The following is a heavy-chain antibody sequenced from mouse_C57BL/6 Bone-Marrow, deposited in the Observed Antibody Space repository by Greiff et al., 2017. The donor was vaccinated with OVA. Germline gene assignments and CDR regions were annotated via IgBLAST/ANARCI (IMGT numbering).Heavy chain of an antibody. D-gene: IGHD1-1*01. CDR3: ARDGNYYGSCYAMDY. V-gene: IGHV5-4*01. Sequence: EVKLVESGGGLVKPGGSLKLSCAASGFTFSSYAMSWVRQTPEKRLEWVATISDGGSYTYYPDNVKGRFTISRDNAKNNLYLQMSQLKSEDTAMYYCARDGNYYGSCYAMDYWGQGTSVTVSS. J-gene: IGHJ4*01. CDR1: GFTFSSYA. CDR2: ISDGGSYT.